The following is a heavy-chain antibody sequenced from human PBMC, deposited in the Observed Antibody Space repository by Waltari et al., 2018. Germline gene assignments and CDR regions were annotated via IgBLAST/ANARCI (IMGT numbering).Heavy chain of an antibody. Sequence: QLQLQESGPGLVKPSETLSLTCTVSGGSISSSSYYWGWIRQPPGKGLEWIGSIYYSGSTYDNPSLKSRVTISVDTSKNQFSLKLSSVTAADTAVYYCARDRYCSSTSCYPNWFDPWGQGTLVTVSS. D-gene: IGHD2-2*01. J-gene: IGHJ5*02. CDR3: ARDRYCSSTSCYPNWFDP. V-gene: IGHV4-39*07. CDR2: IYYSGST. CDR1: GGSISSSSYY.